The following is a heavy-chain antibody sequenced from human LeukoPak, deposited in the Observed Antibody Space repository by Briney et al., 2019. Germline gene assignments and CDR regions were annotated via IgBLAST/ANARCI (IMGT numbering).Heavy chain of an antibody. CDR2: ISSSSRYI. V-gene: IGHV3-21*01. CDR1: GFTFSSYS. CDR3: ARGFDYSNYGIFDY. J-gene: IGHJ4*02. Sequence: PGGSLRLSCSASGFTFSSYSMNWGRQGPGEGLEWGSSISSSSRYIYYADSLKGRFTISRDNAKNSLYLQMNSLRAEDTAVYYCARGFDYSNYGIFDYWGQGTLVTVSS. D-gene: IGHD4-11*01.